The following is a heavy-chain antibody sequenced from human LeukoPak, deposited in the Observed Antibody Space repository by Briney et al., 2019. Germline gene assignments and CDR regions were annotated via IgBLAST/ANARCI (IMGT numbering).Heavy chain of an antibody. J-gene: IGHJ4*02. CDR3: ARVLMGYSYGYPITSFDY. V-gene: IGHV4-59*01. Sequence: ASETLSLTCTVSGGSISSYYWSRIRQPPGKGLEWIGYIYYSGSTNYNPSLKSRVTISVDTSKNQFSLKLSSVTAADTAVYYCARVLMGYSYGYPITSFDYWGQGTLVTVSS. D-gene: IGHD5-18*01. CDR2: IYYSGST. CDR1: GGSISSYY.